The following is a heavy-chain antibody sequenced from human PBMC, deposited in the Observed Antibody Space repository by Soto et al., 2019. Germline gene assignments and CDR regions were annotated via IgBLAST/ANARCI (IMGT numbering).Heavy chain of an antibody. Sequence: QVQLQESGPGLVKPSQTLSLTCTVSGGSISSGDYYWSWIRQPPGKGLEWIGYIYYSGSTYYNPSLKXXVXIXXDTSKNQFSLKLSSVTAADTAVYYCARDKHQLLDYWGQGTLVTVSS. CDR3: ARDKHQLLDY. V-gene: IGHV4-30-4*01. CDR1: GGSISSGDYY. CDR2: IYYSGST. J-gene: IGHJ4*02. D-gene: IGHD2-2*01.